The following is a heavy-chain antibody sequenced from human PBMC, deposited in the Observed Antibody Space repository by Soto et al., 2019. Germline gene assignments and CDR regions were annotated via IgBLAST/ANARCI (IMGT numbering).Heavy chain of an antibody. J-gene: IGHJ3*02. CDR1: GFTFSTYS. CDR3: ARDRVSGDYYHDAFDI. CDR2: ISGSSRTV. D-gene: IGHD3-16*01. V-gene: IGHV3-48*01. Sequence: EVQLVESGGALVQPGGSLRLSCAASGFTFSTYSMNWVRQAPGKGLEWVSYISGSSRTVYYADSVKGRFTISRDNAKQSLSLQMNSLRAEDTAVYYWARDRVSGDYYHDAFDIWGQGTMVTVSS.